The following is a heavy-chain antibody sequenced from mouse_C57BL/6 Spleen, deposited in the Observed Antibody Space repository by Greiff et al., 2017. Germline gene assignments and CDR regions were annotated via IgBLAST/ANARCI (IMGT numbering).Heavy chain of an antibody. V-gene: IGHV1-15*01. D-gene: IGHD1-1*01. CDR1: GYTFTDYE. CDR2: IDPETGGT. Sequence: VQLQQSGAELVRPGASVTLSCKASGYTFTDYEMHWVKQTPVHGLEWIGAIDPETGGTAYNQKFKGKAILTADKSSSTAYMELRSLTSEDSAVYYCTTGIYYGSSYGYWGQGTTLTVSS. J-gene: IGHJ2*01. CDR3: TTGIYYGSSYGY.